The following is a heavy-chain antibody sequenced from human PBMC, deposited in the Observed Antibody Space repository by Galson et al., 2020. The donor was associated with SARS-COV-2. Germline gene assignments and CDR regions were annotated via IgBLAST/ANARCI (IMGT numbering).Heavy chain of an antibody. CDR2: ISSSSSYI. Sequence: GESLKISCEASGFTFSSYSMNWVRPAPGKGLEWVSSISSSSSYIYYADSVKGRFTISRDNAKNSLYLQMNSLRAEDMAVYYCASTIEVYAYAFDIWGQGTMVTVSS. J-gene: IGHJ3*02. CDR3: ASTIEVYAYAFDI. CDR1: GFTFSSYS. V-gene: IGHV3-21*01. D-gene: IGHD3-3*01.